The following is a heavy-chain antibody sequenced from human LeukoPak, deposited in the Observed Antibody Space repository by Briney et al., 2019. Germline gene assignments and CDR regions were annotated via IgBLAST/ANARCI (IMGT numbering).Heavy chain of an antibody. V-gene: IGHV3-53*01. D-gene: IGHD1-1*01. CDR2: IYSGGST. Sequence: GGSLRRSCAASGFTVSSNYMSWVRQAPGKGLEWVSVIYSGGSTYYADSVKGRFTISRDNSKNTLYLQMNSLRAEDTAVYYCAAGTGFFDYWGQGTLVTVSS. J-gene: IGHJ4*02. CDR3: AAGTGFFDY. CDR1: GFTVSSNY.